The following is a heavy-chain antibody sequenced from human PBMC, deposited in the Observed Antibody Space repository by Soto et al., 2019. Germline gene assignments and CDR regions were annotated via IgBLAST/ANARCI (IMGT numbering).Heavy chain of an antibody. CDR3: ARRNYYYDYFDS. CDR1: GYRFTSYW. Sequence: XESLKISWKCSGYRFTSYWIGLVLQMPGKGLEWMGIIYPGDSDTRYSPSFQGQVTISADKSISTAYLQWSSLKASDTAMYYCARRNYYYDYFDSWGQGTLVTV. CDR2: IYPGDSDT. V-gene: IGHV5-51*01. J-gene: IGHJ4*02. D-gene: IGHD3-10*01.